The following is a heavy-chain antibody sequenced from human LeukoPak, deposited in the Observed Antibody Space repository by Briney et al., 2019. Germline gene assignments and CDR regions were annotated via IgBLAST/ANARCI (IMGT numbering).Heavy chain of an antibody. Sequence: SETLSLTCTVSGGSISSYYWSWIRQPAGKGLEWIGHIYTSGSINHNPSLKSRVTISVDASNNHFSLKLSSMTAADTAVYYCARVDYYGSGSWAIDSWGQGTLVIVSS. CDR1: GGSISSYY. V-gene: IGHV4-4*07. D-gene: IGHD3-10*01. CDR2: IYTSGSI. J-gene: IGHJ4*02. CDR3: ARVDYYGSGSWAIDS.